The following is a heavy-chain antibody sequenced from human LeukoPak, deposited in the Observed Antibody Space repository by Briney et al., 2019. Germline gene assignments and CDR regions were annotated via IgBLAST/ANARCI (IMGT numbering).Heavy chain of an antibody. D-gene: IGHD2-2*02. J-gene: IGHJ4*02. CDR2: ICYSGST. CDR1: GGSISSGGYY. Sequence: SQTLSLTCTVSGGSISSGGYYWNWIRQHPGKGLEWIGYICYSGSTCYNPSLQSRVTISVDTSKNQFSLKLRSVTAADTAVYYWASAYCTTTYCYIDYWGQGTLVTVSS. V-gene: IGHV4-31*03. CDR3: ASAYCTTTYCYIDY.